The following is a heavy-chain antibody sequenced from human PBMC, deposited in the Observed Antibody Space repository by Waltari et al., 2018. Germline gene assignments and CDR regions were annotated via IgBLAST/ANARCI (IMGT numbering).Heavy chain of an antibody. CDR3: ASGEYGYGLVH. J-gene: IGHJ4*02. Sequence: EVQLVESGGGLVQPGGSLRLSCAASGLTFNTYRMNWVRQAPGKGLEWVSYISTLSSNIYYTDSVKGRFTTSRDNAKNSLYLQMDSLRAEDTAVYYCASGEYGYGLVHWGRGTLVTVSS. D-gene: IGHD5-18*01. V-gene: IGHV3-48*04. CDR2: ISTLSSNI. CDR1: GLTFNTYR.